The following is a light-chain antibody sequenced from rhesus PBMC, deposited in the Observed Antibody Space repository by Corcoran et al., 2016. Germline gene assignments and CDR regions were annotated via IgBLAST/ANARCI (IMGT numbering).Light chain of an antibody. Sequence: DIQMTQSPSSLSASVGDTVTITCRASQSSSRWLAWYQQKPGKAPNPLIYKASSLQSGVPSRFSGIGYGTGFTLTINSLKYDDFAIYNCHQDTSSPFSFVQGTKVEIE. J-gene: IGKJ2*01. CDR1: QSSSRW. V-gene: IGKV1-22*01. CDR2: KAS. CDR3: HQDTSSPFS.